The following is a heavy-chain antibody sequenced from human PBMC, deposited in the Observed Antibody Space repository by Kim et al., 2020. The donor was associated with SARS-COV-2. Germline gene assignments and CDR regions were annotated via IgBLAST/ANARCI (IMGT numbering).Heavy chain of an antibody. J-gene: IGHJ4*02. CDR3: VLGDILDL. CDR1: GFIFKSYY. CDR2: INQDGNEK. V-gene: IGHV3-7*03. D-gene: IGHD3-9*01. Sequence: GGSLRLSCVASGFIFKSYYLNWVRRAPGKGLEWVANINQDGNEKYYAYSVKGRFTVSSDNDNNSLYLQMHSLRAEDTAVYYCVLGDILDLWGQGTLVCVSS.